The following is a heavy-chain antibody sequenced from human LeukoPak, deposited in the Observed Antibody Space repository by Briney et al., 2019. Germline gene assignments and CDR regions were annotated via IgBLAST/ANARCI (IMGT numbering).Heavy chain of an antibody. CDR1: GFTFSSYG. D-gene: IGHD3-22*01. J-gene: IGHJ4*02. CDR2: IRYDGSNK. V-gene: IGHV3-30*02. Sequence: GGSLRLSCAASGFTFSSYGMHWVRQAPGKGLEWVAFIRYDGSNKYYADSVKGRFTISRDNSKNTLYLQMNSLRAEDTAVYYCANSIYYYDSSGLDYWGQGTLVTVSS. CDR3: ANSIYYYDSSGLDY.